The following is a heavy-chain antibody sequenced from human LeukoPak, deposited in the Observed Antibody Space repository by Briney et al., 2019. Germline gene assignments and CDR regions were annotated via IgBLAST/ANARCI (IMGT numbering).Heavy chain of an antibody. CDR2: INHSGST. D-gene: IGHD2-2*01. CDR1: GGSFSGYY. V-gene: IGHV4-34*01. J-gene: IGHJ4*02. CDR3: ARLWVSGYCSSTSCYRDDY. Sequence: SEPLSLTCAVYGGSFSGYYWSWIRQPPGKGLEWIGEINHSGSTNYNPSLKSRVTISVDTSKNQFSLKLSSVTAADTPVYYCARLWVSGYCSSTSCYRDDYWGQGALVTVSS.